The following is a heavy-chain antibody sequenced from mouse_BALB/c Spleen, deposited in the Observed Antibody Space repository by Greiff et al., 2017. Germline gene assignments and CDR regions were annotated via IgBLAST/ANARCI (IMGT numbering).Heavy chain of an antibody. V-gene: IGHV1-20*02. J-gene: IGHJ2*01. CDR3: TRGGFQYYFDY. CDR1: GYSFTGYF. CDR2: INPYNGVT. Sequence: EVQLQQSGPELVKPGASVKISCKASGYSFTGYFMNWVMQSHGKSLEWIGCINPYNGVTYYNQKFKGKATLTVDKSSSTAHMELRSLASEDSAVYYCTRGGFQYYFDYWGQGTTLTVSS.